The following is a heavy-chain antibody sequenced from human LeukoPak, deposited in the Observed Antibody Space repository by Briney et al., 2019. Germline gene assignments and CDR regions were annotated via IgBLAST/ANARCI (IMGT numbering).Heavy chain of an antibody. V-gene: IGHV3-30*18. J-gene: IGHJ4*02. CDR3: AKGIGVGAVADFLDY. D-gene: IGHD6-19*01. Sequence: GGSLRLSCAASGFTFSSYGMHWVRQAPGKGLEWVAVISYDGSNKYYADSVKGRFTISRDNSKNTLYLQMNSLRVEDTAVYYCAKGIGVGAVADFLDYWGQGTLVTVSS. CDR2: ISYDGSNK. CDR1: GFTFSSYG.